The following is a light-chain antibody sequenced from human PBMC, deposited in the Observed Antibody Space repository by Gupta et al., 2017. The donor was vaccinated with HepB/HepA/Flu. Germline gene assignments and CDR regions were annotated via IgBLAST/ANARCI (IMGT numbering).Light chain of an antibody. J-gene: IGLJ3*02. Sequence: QSVLTQPPSVSAAPGQKVTISCSGSDSNIANNFVSWYQQLPGTAPKLVIYENDKRPLGIPDRFSGSKSGTSATLGTTGLQTGDEADYYCGTWDNSLNGGGVFGGGTKLTVL. V-gene: IGLV1-51*02. CDR1: DSNIANNF. CDR2: END. CDR3: GTWDNSLNGGGV.